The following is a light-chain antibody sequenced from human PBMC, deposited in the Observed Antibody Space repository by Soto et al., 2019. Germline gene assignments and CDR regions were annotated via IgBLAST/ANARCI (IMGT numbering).Light chain of an antibody. Sequence: QSVLTQPPSASGTPGQRITISCSGSSSNIGDNPVNWYQQLPGATPKLLISINDQRPSGVPDXFSGSQSGTSASLAISGLQPEDEADYYCAAWDDSLNALFGTGTKVTVL. CDR3: AAWDDSLNAL. CDR2: IND. V-gene: IGLV1-44*01. CDR1: SSNIGDNP. J-gene: IGLJ1*01.